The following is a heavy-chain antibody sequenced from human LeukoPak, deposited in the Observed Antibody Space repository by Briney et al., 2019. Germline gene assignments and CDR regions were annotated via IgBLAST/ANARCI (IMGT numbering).Heavy chain of an antibody. D-gene: IGHD3-10*01. CDR3: ARVDYYGSGNY. CDR2: ISAYNGNT. Sequence: ATVKVSCKASGYTFTSYGISWVRQAPGQGLGWMGRISAYNGNTNYAQKLQGRVTMTTDTSTSTAYMELRSLRSDDTAVYYCARVDYYGSGNYWGQGALVTVSS. V-gene: IGHV1-18*01. J-gene: IGHJ4*02. CDR1: GYTFTSYG.